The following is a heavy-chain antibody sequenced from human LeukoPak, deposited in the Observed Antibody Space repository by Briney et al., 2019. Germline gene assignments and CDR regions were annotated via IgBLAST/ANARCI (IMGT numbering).Heavy chain of an antibody. CDR3: ARQSDSSGYYYLGAFDF. Sequence: SETLSLTCTVSGGSISGYYWSWIRQPAGKGLEWIGRIYTSGNTNYNPSLKSRLTMSVDTSKNQFSLKLSSVTAADTAVYYWARQSDSSGYYYLGAFDFWGQGTMVTVSS. V-gene: IGHV4-4*07. CDR2: IYTSGNT. J-gene: IGHJ3*01. D-gene: IGHD3-22*01. CDR1: GGSISGYY.